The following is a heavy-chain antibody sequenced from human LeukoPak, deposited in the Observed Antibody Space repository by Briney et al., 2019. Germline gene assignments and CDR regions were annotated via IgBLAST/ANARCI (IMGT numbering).Heavy chain of an antibody. V-gene: IGHV1-69*04. CDR1: GGTFSSYA. D-gene: IGHD2-21*02. CDR2: IIPILGIA. CDR3: ARTSGDYRWYFDL. J-gene: IGHJ2*01. Sequence: SVKVSCKASGGTFSSYAISWVRQAPGQGLEWMGRIIPILGIANYAQKLQGRVTITADKSTSTAYMELSSLRSEDTAVYYCARTSGDYRWYFDLWGRGTLVTVSS.